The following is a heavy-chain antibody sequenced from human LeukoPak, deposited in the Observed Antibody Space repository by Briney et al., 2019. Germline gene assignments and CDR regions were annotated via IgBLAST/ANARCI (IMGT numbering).Heavy chain of an antibody. J-gene: IGHJ5*02. Sequence: SETLSLTCTVSGYSLSSGYYWGWIRQPPGKGLEWIGSIYHSGSTYYNPSLKSRVTMSADTSKNQFSLKLNSVTAADTAVYYCVRETYYYDSSGSYNWFDHWGQGTLVTVSS. V-gene: IGHV4-38-2*02. D-gene: IGHD3-22*01. CDR3: VRETYYYDSSGSYNWFDH. CDR1: GYSLSSGYY. CDR2: IYHSGST.